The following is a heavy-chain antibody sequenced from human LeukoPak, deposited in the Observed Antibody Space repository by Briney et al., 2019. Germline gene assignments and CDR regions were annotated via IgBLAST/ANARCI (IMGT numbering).Heavy chain of an antibody. J-gene: IGHJ4*02. CDR3: ARRGDYDILTGPLDY. V-gene: IGHV3-21*01. D-gene: IGHD3-9*01. Sequence: GGSLRLSCAASGFTFSSYSMNWVRQAPGKGLEWVSSISSSSSYIYYADSVKGRFTISRDNAKNSLYLQMNSLRAEDTAVYYCARRGDYDILTGPLDYWGQGTLVTVSS. CDR2: ISSSSSYI. CDR1: GFTFSSYS.